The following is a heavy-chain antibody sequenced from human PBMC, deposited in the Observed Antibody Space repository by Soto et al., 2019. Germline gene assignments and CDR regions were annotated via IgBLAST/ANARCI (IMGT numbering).Heavy chain of an antibody. CDR3: ARDPLIGTTDYGLDV. D-gene: IGHD1-7*01. CDR2: IKDDGSNT. V-gene: IGHV3-74*01. Sequence: EVPMVESGGGLVQPGGPLRLSCAASGFTFSTYWMHWVRQPPGKGLVWVSRIKDDGSNTAYPESVKGRFTISRDNAKSTLYLQMNSLRAEDTAVYYCARDPLIGTTDYGLDVWGQGTTVSVSS. CDR1: GFTFSTYW. J-gene: IGHJ6*02.